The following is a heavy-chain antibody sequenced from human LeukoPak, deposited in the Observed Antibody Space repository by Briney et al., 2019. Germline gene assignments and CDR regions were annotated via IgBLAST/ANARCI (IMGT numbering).Heavy chain of an antibody. Sequence: ASVKVSCKASGYTFTSYYMHWVRQAPGQGLERMGIINPSGGSTSYAQKFQGRVTMTRGTSTSTVYMELSSLRSEDTAVYYCARDQIASSGWYAEYFQHWGQGTLVTVSS. CDR3: ARDQIASSGWYAEYFQH. D-gene: IGHD6-19*01. J-gene: IGHJ1*01. CDR2: INPSGGST. CDR1: GYTFTSYY. V-gene: IGHV1-46*01.